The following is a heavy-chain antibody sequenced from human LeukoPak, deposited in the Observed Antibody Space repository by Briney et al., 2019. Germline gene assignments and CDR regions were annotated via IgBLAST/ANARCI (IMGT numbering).Heavy chain of an antibody. Sequence: AASVKVSCKASGGTFSSYAISWVRQAPGQGLEWMGGIIPIFGTANYAQKFQGRVTITTDESTSTAYMELSSLRSEDTAVYYCARVPNYYYYYYMDVWGKGTTVTVSS. J-gene: IGHJ6*03. D-gene: IGHD4/OR15-4a*01. CDR2: IIPIFGTA. CDR1: GGTFSSYA. CDR3: ARVPNYYYYYYMDV. V-gene: IGHV1-69*05.